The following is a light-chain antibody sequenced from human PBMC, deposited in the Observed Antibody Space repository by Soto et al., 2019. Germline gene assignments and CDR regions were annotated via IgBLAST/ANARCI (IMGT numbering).Light chain of an antibody. Sequence: DIQVTQSPSSVSASVGDRVTMXXRASQDSASYLAWYQHKPGRPPETXIHGASSLQSGVPARFSGSGSGTDFTLSINSLQPEDFATYYCQQASRFPITFGQGTRLEIK. CDR3: QQASRFPIT. CDR1: QDSASY. J-gene: IGKJ5*01. V-gene: IGKV1D-12*01. CDR2: GAS.